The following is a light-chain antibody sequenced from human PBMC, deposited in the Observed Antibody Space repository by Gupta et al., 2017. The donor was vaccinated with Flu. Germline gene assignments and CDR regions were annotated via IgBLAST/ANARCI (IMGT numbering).Light chain of an antibody. CDR1: QSVLYSSNNRNY. V-gene: IGKV4-1*01. J-gene: IGKJ2*01. CDR2: WAS. CDR3: LQYSGTPRT. Sequence: SLGERANINCKASQSVLYSSNNRNYLAWYQQKPGQPPKLLIYWASTRESGVPDRFSGSGSGTDFTLTISSLQAEDVAVYYCLQYSGTPRTFGQGTKLEIK.